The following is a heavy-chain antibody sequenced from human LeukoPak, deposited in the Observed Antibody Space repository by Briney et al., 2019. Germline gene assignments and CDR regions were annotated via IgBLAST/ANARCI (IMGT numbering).Heavy chain of an antibody. CDR1: GGAISNYY. J-gene: IGHJ3*02. V-gene: IGHV4-4*07. D-gene: IGHD4-17*01. Sequence: PSETLSLTCTVSGGAISNYYWSWIRQSAGKGLEWIGQIYGSGGTNYNPSLKSRVTMSTDRSKNQISLRLSSVTAADTAIYYCARNRSNDYGEVPSDIWGQGTVVSVSS. CDR2: IYGSGGT. CDR3: ARNRSNDYGEVPSDI.